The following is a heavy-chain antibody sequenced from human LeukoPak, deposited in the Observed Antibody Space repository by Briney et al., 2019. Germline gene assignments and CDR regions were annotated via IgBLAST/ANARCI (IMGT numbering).Heavy chain of an antibody. CDR3: ARVEAAAGSFDY. CDR2: INPNSGGT. D-gene: IGHD6-13*01. Sequence: ASVKVSCKASGYTFTGYYMHWVRQAPGQGLEWMGWINPNSGGTNYAQKFQGRVTMTRDTSISTAYMELSRLRSDDTAVYYCARVEAAAGSFDYWGQGTLVTVSS. V-gene: IGHV1-2*02. CDR1: GYTFTGYY. J-gene: IGHJ4*02.